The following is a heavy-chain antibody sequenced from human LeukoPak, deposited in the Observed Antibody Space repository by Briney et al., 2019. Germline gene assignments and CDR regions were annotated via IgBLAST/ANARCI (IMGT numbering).Heavy chain of an antibody. CDR1: GGSISSGGYS. D-gene: IGHD3-10*01. V-gene: IGHV4-30-2*01. CDR3: ARGRGKYYGSGSYYQGWFDP. Sequence: SQTLSLTCAVSGGSISSGGYSWSWIRQPPGKGLEWIGYIYHSGSTCYNPSLKSRVTISVDRSKNQFSLKLSSVTAADTAVYYCARGRGKYYGSGSYYQGWFDPWGQGTLVTVSS. CDR2: IYHSGST. J-gene: IGHJ5*02.